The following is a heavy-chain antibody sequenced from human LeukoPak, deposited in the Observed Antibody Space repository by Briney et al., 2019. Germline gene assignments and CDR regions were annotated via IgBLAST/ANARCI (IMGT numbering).Heavy chain of an antibody. CDR2: IIPIFGTA. J-gene: IGHJ6*04. D-gene: IGHD5-18*01. Sequence: SVKVSCKASGGTFSSYAISWVRQAPGQGLEWMGGIIPIFGTANYAQKFQGRVTITADESTSTAYMELSSLRSEDTAVYYCARGRYSCGYYYYGMDVWAKGPRSPSPQ. CDR1: GGTFSSYA. V-gene: IGHV1-69*01. CDR3: ARGRYSCGYYYYGMDV.